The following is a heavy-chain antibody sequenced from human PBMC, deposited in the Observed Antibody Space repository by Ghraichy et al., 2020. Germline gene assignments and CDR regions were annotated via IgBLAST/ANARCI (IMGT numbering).Heavy chain of an antibody. CDR1: GGSFSGYY. Sequence: SETLSLTFAVYGGSFSGYYWSWIRQPPGKGLEWIGEINHSGSTNYNPSLKSRVTISVDTSKNQFSLKLSSVTAADTAVYYCARGDIIVHDYIWGSYRNHDAFDIWGQGTMVTVSS. CDR2: INHSGST. V-gene: IGHV4-34*01. D-gene: IGHD3-16*02. J-gene: IGHJ3*02. CDR3: ARGDIIVHDYIWGSYRNHDAFDI.